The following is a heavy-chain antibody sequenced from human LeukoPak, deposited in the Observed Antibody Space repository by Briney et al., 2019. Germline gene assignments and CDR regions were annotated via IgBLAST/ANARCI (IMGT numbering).Heavy chain of an antibody. CDR2: IYSGGSGGST. CDR3: AKTGDWYFGL. CDR1: GFTVSSNY. D-gene: IGHD7-27*01. V-gene: IGHV3-66*01. J-gene: IGHJ2*01. Sequence: PGGSLRLSCAASGFTVSSNYMSWVRQAPGKGLEWVSVIYSGGSGGSTYYADSVKGRFTISRDNSKNTLYLQMNSLRAEDTAVYYCAKTGDWYFGLWGRGTLVTVSS.